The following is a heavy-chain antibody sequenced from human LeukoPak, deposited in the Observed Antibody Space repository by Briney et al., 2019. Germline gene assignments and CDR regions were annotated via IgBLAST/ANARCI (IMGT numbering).Heavy chain of an antibody. Sequence: GGSLRLSCAASGFNFNTYTMNWVRQAPGKGLEWVSSISSDSSYIYYADAVHGRFTVSRDNAKYSLSLQMNSLRAEDTAVYYCVRGSYGAYDYWGQGSLVTVSS. CDR2: ISSDSSYI. V-gene: IGHV3-21*01. CDR1: GFNFNTYT. D-gene: IGHD4-17*01. J-gene: IGHJ4*02. CDR3: VRGSYGAYDY.